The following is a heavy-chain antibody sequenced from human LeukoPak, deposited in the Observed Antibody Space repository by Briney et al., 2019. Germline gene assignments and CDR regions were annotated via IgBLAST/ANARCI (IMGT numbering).Heavy chain of an antibody. CDR3: ASLGVVPAAIRSWFDP. J-gene: IGHJ5*02. V-gene: IGHV3-48*03. Sequence: PGGSLRLSCAASGFTFSSYEMNWVRQAPGKRLEWVSYISSSGSTIYYADSVKGRFTISRDNAKNSLYLQMNSLRAEDTAVYYCASLGVVPAAIRSWFDPWGQGTLVTVSS. CDR1: GFTFSSYE. D-gene: IGHD2-2*02. CDR2: ISSSGSTI.